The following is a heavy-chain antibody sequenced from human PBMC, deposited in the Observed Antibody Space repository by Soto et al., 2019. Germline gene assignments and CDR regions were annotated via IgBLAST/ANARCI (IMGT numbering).Heavy chain of an antibody. CDR1: GFTFSGSA. CDR3: TRLDLWRGYSPPFDY. D-gene: IGHD3-3*01. J-gene: IGHJ4*02. V-gene: IGHV3-73*01. Sequence: PGGSLRLSCAASGFTFSGSAMHWVRQASGKGLEWVGRIRSKANSYATAYAASVKGRFTISRDDSKNTAYLQMNSLKTEDTAVYYCTRLDLWRGYSPPFDYWGQGTLVTVSS. CDR2: IRSKANSYAT.